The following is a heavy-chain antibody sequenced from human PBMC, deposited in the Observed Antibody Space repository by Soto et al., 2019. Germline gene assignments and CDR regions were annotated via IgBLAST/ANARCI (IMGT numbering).Heavy chain of an antibody. V-gene: IGHV3-33*01. CDR3: AREYYYDSSGYRNLDY. D-gene: IGHD3-22*01. CDR1: GFTFISYG. CDR2: IWYDGSNK. Sequence: QPWGSLRLSCAASGFTFISYGIHFFRQSPCKGLEWVAVIWYDGSNKYYADSVKGRFTISRDNSKNTLYLQMNSLRAEDTAVYYCAREYYYDSSGYRNLDYWGQGTLVTVSS. J-gene: IGHJ4*02.